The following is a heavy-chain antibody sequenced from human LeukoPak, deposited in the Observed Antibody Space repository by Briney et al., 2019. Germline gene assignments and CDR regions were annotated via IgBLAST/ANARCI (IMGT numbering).Heavy chain of an antibody. V-gene: IGHV3-23*01. J-gene: IGHJ4*02. D-gene: IGHD3-10*01. CDR3: AKERQRSIWCGELLYPGDY. CDR2: FSGSGGST. Sequence: GGSLRLSCAASGFTFSSYAMSWVRQAPGKGLECISGFSGSGGSTYYADSVKGRFTISRDNSKNTLYLQMNSLRAEDTAVYYCAKERQRSIWCGELLYPGDYWGQGTLVTVSS. CDR1: GFTFSSYA.